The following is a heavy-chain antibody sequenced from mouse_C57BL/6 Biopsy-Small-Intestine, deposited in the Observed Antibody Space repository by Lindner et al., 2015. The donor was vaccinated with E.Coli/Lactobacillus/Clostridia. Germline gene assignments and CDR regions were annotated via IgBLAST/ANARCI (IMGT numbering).Heavy chain of an antibody. V-gene: IGHV14-4*01. CDR2: IDPENGET. D-gene: IGHD3-2*02. Sequence: VQLQESGPELVKPGASVKIPCKASGYTFTDYNMYWVKQRPEQGLEWIGWIDPENGETEYASKFQGKATITADTSSNTAYLQLSSLTSEDTAVYYCTTGELRLAYWGQGTLVTVSA. J-gene: IGHJ3*01. CDR3: TTGELRLAY. CDR1: GYTFTDYN.